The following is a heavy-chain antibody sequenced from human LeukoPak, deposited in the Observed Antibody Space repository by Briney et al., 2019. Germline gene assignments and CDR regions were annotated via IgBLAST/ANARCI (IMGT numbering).Heavy chain of an antibody. CDR3: ARGVVIAPQTFDY. D-gene: IGHD2-21*01. CDR2: IYYSGST. V-gene: IGHV4-59*01. CDR1: GGSISSYY. Sequence: SETLSLTCTVSGGSISSYYWTWIRQPPGKGLEWIGYIYYSGSTNYDPSLKSRVTISVDTSKNQFSLKLSSVTAADTAVYYCARGVVIAPQTFDYWGQGTLVTVSS. J-gene: IGHJ4*02.